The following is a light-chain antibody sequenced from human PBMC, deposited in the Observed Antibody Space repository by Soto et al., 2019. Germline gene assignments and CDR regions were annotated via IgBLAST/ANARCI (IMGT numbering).Light chain of an antibody. CDR3: SSYTSSSTLVV. CDR2: EVS. Sequence: QSALTQPASVSGSPGQSITISCTGTSSDVGGYNYVSWYQQHPGKAPKLMIYEVSNRPSGVSNRFSGSKSGNTASLTISGIQAEDEADYYCSSYTSSSTLVVFGGGTKVTVL. CDR1: SSDVGGYNY. V-gene: IGLV2-14*01. J-gene: IGLJ2*01.